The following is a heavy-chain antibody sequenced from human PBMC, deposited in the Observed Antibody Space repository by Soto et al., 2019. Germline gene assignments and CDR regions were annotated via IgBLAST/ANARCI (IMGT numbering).Heavy chain of an antibody. CDR1: GFTFSNAW. D-gene: IGHD5-12*01. CDR2: IKSKTDGGTT. J-gene: IGHJ4*02. CDR3: TTDKMATTRGIDY. V-gene: IGHV3-15*07. Sequence: GGSLRLSCAASGFTFSNAWMNWVRQAPGKGLEWVGRIKSKTDGGTTDYAAPVKGRFTISRDDSKNTLYLQMNSLKTEDTAVYYCTTDKMATTRGIDYWGQGTLVTVSS.